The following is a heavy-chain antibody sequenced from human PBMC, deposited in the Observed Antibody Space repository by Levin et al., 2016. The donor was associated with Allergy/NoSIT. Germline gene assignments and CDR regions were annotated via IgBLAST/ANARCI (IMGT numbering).Heavy chain of an antibody. V-gene: IGHV1-46*01. CDR2: INPSGGST. J-gene: IGHJ6*02. CDR3: ARDQNHGIARPGDNYYYYYGMDV. Sequence: ASVKVSCKASGYTFTSYYMHWVRQAPGQGLEWMGIINPSGGSTSYAQKFQGRVTMTRDTSTSTVYMELSSLRSEDTAVYYCARDQNHGIARPGDNYYYYYGMDVWGQGTTVTVSS. CDR1: GYTFTSYY. D-gene: IGHD6-13*01.